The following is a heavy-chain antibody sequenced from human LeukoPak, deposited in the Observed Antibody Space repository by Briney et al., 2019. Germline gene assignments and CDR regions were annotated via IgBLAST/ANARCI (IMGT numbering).Heavy chain of an antibody. J-gene: IGHJ3*02. V-gene: IGHV4-34*01. D-gene: IGHD4-17*01. CDR1: DGSFSGYY. CDR2: INHSGST. CDR3: ARWTTVTRNAFDI. Sequence: PSETLSLTCAVYDGSFSGYYWSWIRQPPGKGLEWIGEINHSGSTNYNPSLKSRVTISVDTSKNQFSLKLSSVTAADTAVYYCARWTTVTRNAFDIWGQGTMVTVSS.